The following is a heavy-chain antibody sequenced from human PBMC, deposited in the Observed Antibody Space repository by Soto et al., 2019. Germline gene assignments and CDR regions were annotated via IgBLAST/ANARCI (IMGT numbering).Heavy chain of an antibody. V-gene: IGHV4-59*08. CDR1: GGSIGTYY. J-gene: IGHJ4*02. D-gene: IGHD3-9*01. CDR2: IYYRGNT. Sequence: SETLSLTCTVSGGSIGTYYWSWIRQPPGKGLEWIGYIYYRGNTNYNPSLKSRVTISLDTPKNQFSLKLSSVTAADSALYFCARHPGYYDILTGYTTYYFDYWGQGILVTVSS. CDR3: ARHPGYYDILTGYTTYYFDY.